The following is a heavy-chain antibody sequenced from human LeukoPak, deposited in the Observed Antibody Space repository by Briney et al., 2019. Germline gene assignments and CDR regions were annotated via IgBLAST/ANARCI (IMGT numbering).Heavy chain of an antibody. CDR1: GYTFTSYG. J-gene: IGHJ5*01. D-gene: IGHD3-10*01. CDR3: ARDVGYYGSGSLDS. CDR2: ISAYNGNT. Sequence: ASVKVSCKASGYTFTSYGISWVRQAPGQGLEWMGWISAYNGNTNYAQKLQGRVTMTTDTSTSTAYMELSSLRSEDTAVYYCARDVGYYGSGSLDSCGQGTLVTVSS. V-gene: IGHV1-18*01.